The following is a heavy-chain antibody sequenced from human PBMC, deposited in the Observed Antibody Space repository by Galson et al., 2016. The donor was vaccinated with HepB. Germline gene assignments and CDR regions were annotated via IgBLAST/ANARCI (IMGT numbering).Heavy chain of an antibody. Sequence: SVKVSCKASGGTFSMYGFNWVRQAPGQGLEWMGRILPIRATPKYAQKFQGRVTISADESTSTAYMELSSLRPEDTAVYYCAGEAGSSGWPNWFDPWGQGTLVTVSS. D-gene: IGHD6-19*01. V-gene: IGHV1-69*11. CDR3: AGEAGSSGWPNWFDP. J-gene: IGHJ5*02. CDR1: GGTFSMYG. CDR2: ILPIRATP.